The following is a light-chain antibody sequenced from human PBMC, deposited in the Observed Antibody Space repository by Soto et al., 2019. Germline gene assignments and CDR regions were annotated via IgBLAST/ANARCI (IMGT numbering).Light chain of an antibody. CDR3: QQRSNWPPIT. V-gene: IGKV3-11*01. J-gene: IGKJ5*01. CDR1: QTVSTY. Sequence: IVLTQSPATLSLSPWERATLSCRARQTVSTYLSWYQQKPGQAPRLLRYDASNRATGIPARFSGSGSGTDFTLTISSLEPEDFSAYYGQQRSNWPPITFGQGTRLEIK. CDR2: DAS.